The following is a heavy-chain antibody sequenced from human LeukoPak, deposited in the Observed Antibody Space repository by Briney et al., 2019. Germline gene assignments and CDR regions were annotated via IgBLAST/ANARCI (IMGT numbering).Heavy chain of an antibody. D-gene: IGHD5/OR15-5a*01. CDR3: ARSRGYFDY. Sequence: KPSETLSLTCTASGGSISSYYWSWIRQPPGKGLEWIGYIYYSGSTNYNPSLKSRVIISVDTSKNQFSLKLSSVTAAGTAVHYCARSRGYFDYWGQGTLVTVSS. CDR2: IYYSGST. CDR1: GGSISSYY. J-gene: IGHJ4*02. V-gene: IGHV4-59*01.